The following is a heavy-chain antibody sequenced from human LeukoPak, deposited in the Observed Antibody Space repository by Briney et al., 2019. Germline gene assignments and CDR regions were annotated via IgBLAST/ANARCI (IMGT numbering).Heavy chain of an antibody. V-gene: IGHV4-34*09. CDR1: GGSFSGYY. CDR3: ARDHWNDGGQGYGPELDY. CDR2: IYYSGST. Sequence: SETLSLTCAVYGGSFSGYYWSWIRQPPGKGLEWIGYIYYSGSTYYNPSLKSRVTISVDTSKNQFSLKLSSVTAADTAVYYCARDHWNDGGQGYGPELDYWGQGTLVTVSS. J-gene: IGHJ4*02. D-gene: IGHD1-1*01.